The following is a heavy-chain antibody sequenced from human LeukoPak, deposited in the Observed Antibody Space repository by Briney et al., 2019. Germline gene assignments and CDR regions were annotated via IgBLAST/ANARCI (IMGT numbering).Heavy chain of an antibody. CDR2: ISSTSSTI. CDR3: ARAAPYYYDSSGYSAFDS. Sequence: TGGSLRLSCAASGFTFSNYAMTWVRQAPGKGLEWVSYISSTSSTIYYADSVKGRFTISRDNAKNSLYLQMNSLSDEDTAVYYCARAAPYYYDSSGYSAFDSWGQGTMVTVSA. CDR1: GFTFSNYA. J-gene: IGHJ3*02. V-gene: IGHV3-48*02. D-gene: IGHD3-22*01.